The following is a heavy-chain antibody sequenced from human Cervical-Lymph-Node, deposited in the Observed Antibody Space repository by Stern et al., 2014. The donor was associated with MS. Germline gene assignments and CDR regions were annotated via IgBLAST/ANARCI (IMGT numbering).Heavy chain of an antibody. Sequence: MQLEESGPEVKKPGSSVKVSCKASGFTFSNSGVQWVRQTRGQRLEWIGWIVVGSGKTNYAQKFQERVTITRDRSTSTAYMELSSLRSEDTAVFYCAAGDTVAMLGTAIDAFDIWGQGTMVTVSS. D-gene: IGHD4-17*01. CDR1: GFTFSNSG. V-gene: IGHV1-58*01. CDR3: AAGDTVAMLGTAIDAFDI. J-gene: IGHJ3*02. CDR2: IVVGSGKT.